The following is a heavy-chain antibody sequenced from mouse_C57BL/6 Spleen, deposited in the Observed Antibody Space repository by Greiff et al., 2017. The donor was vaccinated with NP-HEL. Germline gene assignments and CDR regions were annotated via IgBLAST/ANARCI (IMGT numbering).Heavy chain of an antibody. J-gene: IGHJ3*01. CDR2: INPNYGTT. CDR3: AREDYYGSSPLFAY. V-gene: IGHV1-39*01. D-gene: IGHD1-1*01. CDR1: GYSFTDYN. Sequence: VQLQQSGPELVKPGASVKISCKASGYSFTDYNMNWVKQSNGKSLEWIGVINPNYGTTSYNQKFKGKATLTVDQSSSTAYMQINSLTSEDSAVYYCAREDYYGSSPLFAYWGQGTLVTVSA.